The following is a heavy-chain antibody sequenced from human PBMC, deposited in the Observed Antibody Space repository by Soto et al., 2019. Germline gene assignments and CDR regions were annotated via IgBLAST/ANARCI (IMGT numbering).Heavy chain of an antibody. V-gene: IGHV5-10-1*01. Sequence: GASLKISCKGSGYSFTSYWIRWVRQMPGKGLEWMGRIDPSDSYTNYSPSFQGHVTISADKSISTAYLQWSSLKASDTAMYYCARFGYIHYYYYGMAVWXQGTTVTVSS. CDR3: ARFGYIHYYYYGMAV. D-gene: IGHD6-13*01. CDR1: GYSFTSYW. J-gene: IGHJ6*02. CDR2: IDPSDSYT.